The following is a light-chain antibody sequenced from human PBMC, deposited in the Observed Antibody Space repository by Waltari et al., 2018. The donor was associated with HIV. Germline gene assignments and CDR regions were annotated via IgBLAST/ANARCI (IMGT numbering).Light chain of an antibody. Sequence: SSELTQDPAVSVALGQTVRITCQGDSLRSYYASWYQQKPGQAPVLVIYNNNNRPSWIPDRFSCSSSGNTASLTITGAQAEDESDYYCNSRDSSGKHHWVFGGGTKLTVL. J-gene: IGLJ3*02. CDR1: SLRSYY. CDR3: NSRDSSGKHHWV. V-gene: IGLV3-19*01. CDR2: NNN.